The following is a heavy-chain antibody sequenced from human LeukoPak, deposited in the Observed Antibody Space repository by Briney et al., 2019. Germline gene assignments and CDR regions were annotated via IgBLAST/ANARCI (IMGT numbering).Heavy chain of an antibody. D-gene: IGHD4-11*01. CDR1: GFTFSGSA. V-gene: IGHV3-73*01. CDR3: TIGAVTTDY. Sequence: GGSLKLSCAASGFTFSGSAMHWVRQASGKGLEWVGRIRSKVNSYATAYAASVKGRFTISRDDSKNTAYLQMNSLKTEDTAVYYCTIGAVTTDYWGQGTLVTVSS. J-gene: IGHJ4*02. CDR2: IRSKVNSYAT.